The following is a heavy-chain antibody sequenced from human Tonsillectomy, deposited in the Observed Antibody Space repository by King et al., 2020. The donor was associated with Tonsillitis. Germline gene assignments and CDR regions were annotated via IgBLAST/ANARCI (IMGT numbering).Heavy chain of an antibody. CDR1: SGSVSRGSYY. V-gene: IGHV4-61*01. CDR2: IYYSGRT. J-gene: IGHJ6*02. CDR3: ARDQGGGYELVGGRYFYSGMDV. D-gene: IGHD5-12*01. Sequence: VQLQESGPGLVKPSETLSLTCTVSSGSVSRGSYYWSWIRQPPGKGLEWIGYIYYSGRTNYNPSLKSRVSISVDTSKNQFSLKLSSVTAADTAVYYCARDQGGGYELVGGRYFYSGMDVWGQGTTVTVSS.